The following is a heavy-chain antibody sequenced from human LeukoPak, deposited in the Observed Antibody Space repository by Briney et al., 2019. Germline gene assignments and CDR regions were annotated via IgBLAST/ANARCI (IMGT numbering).Heavy chain of an antibody. CDR3: ARLSKDTVVLPAAMAHYFDY. CDR2: IHYTGST. D-gene: IGHD2-2*01. J-gene: IGHJ4*02. V-gene: IGHV4-59*08. Sequence: SETLSLTCTVSGGSISGYYWSWIRQPPGKGLQFIGYIHYTGSTNYNPSLESRVTLSVDTSKNQFSLKLRSVTAADTAVYYCARLSKDTVVLPAAMAHYFDYWGQGTLVAVSS. CDR1: GGSISGYY.